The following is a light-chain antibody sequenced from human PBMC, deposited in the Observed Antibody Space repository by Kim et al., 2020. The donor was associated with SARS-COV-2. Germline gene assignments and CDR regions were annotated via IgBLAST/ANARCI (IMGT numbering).Light chain of an antibody. CDR1: SGHSTYA. J-gene: IGLJ3*02. CDR2: VNGDGSH. V-gene: IGLV4-69*01. CDR3: QTWDTDIMV. Sequence: QLVLTQSPSASASLGASVKLTCTLSSGHSTYAIAWHQQQPEKGPRYLMKVNGDGSHSKGDGIPDRFSGSSSGAERYLTISSLQSEDEADYSCQTWDTDIMVFGGGTRLTVL.